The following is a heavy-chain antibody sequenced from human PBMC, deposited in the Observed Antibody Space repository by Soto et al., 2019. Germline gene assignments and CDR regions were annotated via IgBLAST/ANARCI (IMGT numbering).Heavy chain of an antibody. D-gene: IGHD3-22*01. Sequence: SETLSLTCTVSGGSVSSGSYYWSWIRQPPGKGLEWIGYIYYSGSTNYNPSLKSRVTISVDTSKNQFSLKLSSVTAADTAVYYCARLRPYDSGGYVGFDYWGQGTLVTVSS. CDR3: ARLRPYDSGGYVGFDY. CDR2: IYYSGST. J-gene: IGHJ4*02. V-gene: IGHV4-61*01. CDR1: GGSVSSGSYY.